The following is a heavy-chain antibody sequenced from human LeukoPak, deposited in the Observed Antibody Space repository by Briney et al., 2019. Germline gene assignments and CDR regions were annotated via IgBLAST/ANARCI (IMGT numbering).Heavy chain of an antibody. J-gene: IGHJ4*02. D-gene: IGHD3-16*01. Sequence: PGGSLRLSCAASGFSFSSYWMNWVRQAPGKGLEWVSRINSDGITTKYADSVKGRFTISRDDAKNTLYLEMNSLRVEDTAVYYCKRAPYANMFSYWGQEPLVTVPS. CDR3: KRAPYANMFSY. CDR1: GFSFSSYW. V-gene: IGHV3-74*01. CDR2: INSDGITT.